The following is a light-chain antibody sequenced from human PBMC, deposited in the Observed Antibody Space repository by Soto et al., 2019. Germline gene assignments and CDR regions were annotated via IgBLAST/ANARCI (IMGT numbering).Light chain of an antibody. J-gene: IGLJ2*01. Sequence: QSVLTQPPSVSGAPGQRVTISCTGSSSNIGAGYDVHWYQQLPGTAPKLLIYGDNNRPSGVPDRFSGSKSGTSASLAITGLQAEDEAGYYCQSYDSNLSVVVFGGGTMLTVL. CDR3: QSYDSNLSVVV. V-gene: IGLV1-40*01. CDR1: SSNIGAGYD. CDR2: GDN.